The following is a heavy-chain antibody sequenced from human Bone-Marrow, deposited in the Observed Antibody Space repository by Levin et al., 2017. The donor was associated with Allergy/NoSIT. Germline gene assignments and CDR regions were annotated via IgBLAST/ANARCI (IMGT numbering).Heavy chain of an antibody. CDR1: GFTFNIYS. J-gene: IGHJ6*02. Sequence: TSGGSLRLSCAASGFTFNIYSMNWVRQAPGKGLEWVSSISSSGNFIYYADSVRGRFTISTDSAENSLFLQMNSLRAEDTAVYYCARVMRSFDYSDPLGALDVWGQGTPVTVSS. CDR2: ISSSGNFI. V-gene: IGHV3-21*01. CDR3: ARVMRSFDYSDPLGALDV. D-gene: IGHD3-9*01.